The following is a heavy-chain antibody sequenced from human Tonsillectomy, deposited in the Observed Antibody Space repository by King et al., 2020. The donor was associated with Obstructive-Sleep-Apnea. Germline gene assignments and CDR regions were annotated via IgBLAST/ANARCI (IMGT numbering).Heavy chain of an antibody. CDR2: IYHSGGT. CDR1: GASITSGTYY. J-gene: IGHJ6*02. D-gene: IGHD2-21*02. V-gene: IGHV4-39*01. CDR3: ARHANRWRRPESSGHGLDV. Sequence: QLQESGPGLMKPSETLSLTCTVSGASITSGTYYWGWIRQPPGKGLEWIGSIYHSGGTYHNPSLKSRVTISLDASKNQFSLKLNSVTAADTALYYCARHANRWRRPESSGHGLDVWGQGTTVIVSS.